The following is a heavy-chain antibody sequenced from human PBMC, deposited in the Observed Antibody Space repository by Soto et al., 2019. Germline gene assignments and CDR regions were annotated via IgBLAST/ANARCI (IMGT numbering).Heavy chain of an antibody. CDR3: ASNDWLTEYYFDY. CDR2: ISSSSSYI. J-gene: IGHJ4*02. CDR1: GFTFSSYS. V-gene: IGHV3-21*01. Sequence: GGSLRLSCAASGFTFSSYSMNWVRQAPGKGLEWVSSISSSSSYIYYADSVKGRFTISRDNAKNSLYLQMNSLRAEDTAVYYCASNDWLTEYYFDYWGQGTLVTVS. D-gene: IGHD3-9*01.